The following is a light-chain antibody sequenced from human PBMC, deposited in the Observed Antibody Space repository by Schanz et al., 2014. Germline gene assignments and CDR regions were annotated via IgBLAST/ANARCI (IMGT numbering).Light chain of an antibody. CDR1: SSDVGSTYL. J-gene: IGLJ2*01. V-gene: IGLV2-23*03. CDR3: CSYSHTRTFVL. Sequence: QSALTQPASVSGSPGQSITISCTGTSSDVGSTYLVSWYQHHPGQAPKLMILGGSIRPSGVSSRFSGSKSANTASLTISGLQAEDEATYYCCSYSHTRTFVLFGGGTKLTVL. CDR2: GGS.